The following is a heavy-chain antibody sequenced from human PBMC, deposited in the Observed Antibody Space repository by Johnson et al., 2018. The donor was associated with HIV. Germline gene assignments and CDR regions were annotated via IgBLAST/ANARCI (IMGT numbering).Heavy chain of an antibody. CDR1: GFTFGDYA. J-gene: IGHJ3*02. V-gene: IGHV3-49*04. CDR3: AKEAAWEQLRPDAFDI. CDR2: IRSKAYGGTP. Sequence: VQLVESGGGLVQPGRSLRLSCTASGFTFGDYAMNWVRQAPGKELECVGFIRSKAYGGTPEYAASVKGRFTISRDNSKNTLYLQMNSLRAEDTAVYYCAKEAAWEQLRPDAFDIWGQGTMVTVSS. D-gene: IGHD1-26*01.